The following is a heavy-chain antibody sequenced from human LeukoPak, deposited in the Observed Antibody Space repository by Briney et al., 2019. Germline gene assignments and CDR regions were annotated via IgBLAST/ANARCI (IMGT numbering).Heavy chain of an antibody. CDR2: ISGSGGTK. V-gene: IGHV3-23*01. CDR3: AKVWFGELLGHDAFDI. D-gene: IGHD3-10*01. CDR1: GFIFGNHA. J-gene: IGHJ3*02. Sequence: GGSLRLSCEASGFIFGNHAMSWVRQAPGKGLEWVSSISGSGGTKYYADSVKGRFTISRDNSKNTLYLQMNSLRAEDTAVYYCAKVWFGELLGHDAFDIWGQGTMVTVSS.